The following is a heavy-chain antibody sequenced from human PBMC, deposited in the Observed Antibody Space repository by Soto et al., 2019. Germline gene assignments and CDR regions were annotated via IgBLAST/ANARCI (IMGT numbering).Heavy chain of an antibody. V-gene: IGHV3-23*04. J-gene: IGHJ3*02. CDR1: RFTFSNSA. CDR3: AKALGSLDPFDI. D-gene: IGHD3-16*01. CDR2: IKSSDGGA. Sequence: EVQLVESGGDLVQPGGSLRLSCTTSRFTFSNSAMSWVRQAPGKGLEWVSTIKSSDGGAYYGDSVKGRFTISRDNPENTLYLQMNSLRAEDTAVYYCAKALGSLDPFDIWGQGTMVTVSS.